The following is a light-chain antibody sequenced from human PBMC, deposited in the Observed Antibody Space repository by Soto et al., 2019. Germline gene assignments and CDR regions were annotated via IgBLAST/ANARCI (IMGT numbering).Light chain of an antibody. CDR1: SSDVGGYNY. CDR2: EVS. V-gene: IGLV2-14*01. CDR3: NSYTSKSTGV. J-gene: IGLJ1*01. Sequence: QSALTQPASVSGSPGQSITISCTGTSSDVGGYNYVSWYQQHPGKAPKLIIYEVSNRPSGVSNRFXGXXSGNTAXLTISGXQAEDEADYYCNSYTSKSTGVFGTGTKLTVL.